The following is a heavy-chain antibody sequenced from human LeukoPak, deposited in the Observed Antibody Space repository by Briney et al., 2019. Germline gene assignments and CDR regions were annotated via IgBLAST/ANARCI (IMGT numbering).Heavy chain of an antibody. Sequence: ASVKVSCKASGYTFTSYYMHWVRQAPGQGLEWMGIINPSGGSTSYAQKFQGRVTMTRDTSTSTVYMELSSLRSDDTAVYYCAREPHTIFGVVIGASLSDAFDIWGQGTMVTVSS. V-gene: IGHV1-46*01. CDR2: INPSGGST. D-gene: IGHD3-3*01. CDR1: GYTFTSYY. J-gene: IGHJ3*02. CDR3: AREPHTIFGVVIGASLSDAFDI.